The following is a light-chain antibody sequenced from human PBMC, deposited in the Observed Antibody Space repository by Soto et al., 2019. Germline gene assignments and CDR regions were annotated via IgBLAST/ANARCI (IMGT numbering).Light chain of an antibody. CDR1: NIGGKN. CDR2: RDG. CDR3: QVWDNRTVV. J-gene: IGLJ3*02. Sequence: SYELTQPLSVSVAQGQTARISCGGYNIGGKNVHWYQQKPGQAPVLVIYRDGNRPSGIPERFSGSNSGNTATLTISRAQAGDEADYYCQVWDNRTVVFGGGTKLTV. V-gene: IGLV3-9*01.